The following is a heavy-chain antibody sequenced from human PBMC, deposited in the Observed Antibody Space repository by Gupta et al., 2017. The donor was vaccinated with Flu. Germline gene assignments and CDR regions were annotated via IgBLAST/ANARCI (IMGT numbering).Heavy chain of an antibody. CDR3: AREKFCSTDSCYRWFDP. V-gene: IGHV1-2*06. J-gene: IGHJ5*02. CDR1: GYTFTGYY. CDR2: VNPHSGST. Sequence: VQLVQSGTDVKKPGASVKVSCKASGYTFTGYYIHWVRQAPGQGLEWMGRVNPHSGSTNYEHKFQGRVTLAMDTSISKAYMELTRLRSDDTAVYYCAREKFCSTDSCYRWFDPWGQGTLVIVSS. D-gene: IGHD2-2*01.